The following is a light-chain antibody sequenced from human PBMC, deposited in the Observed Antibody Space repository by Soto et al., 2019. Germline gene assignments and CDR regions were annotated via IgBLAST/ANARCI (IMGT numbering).Light chain of an antibody. CDR1: QSVSSY. J-gene: IGKJ5*01. CDR2: DAS. V-gene: IGKV3-11*01. Sequence: ELVLTQSPGTLSLSPGEIATLSCSASQSVSSYLAWYQQKPGQAPRLLIYDASNRATGIPARFSGSGSGTDFTLTISSLEPEDFAVYYCQQRSNWPITFGQGTRLEI. CDR3: QQRSNWPIT.